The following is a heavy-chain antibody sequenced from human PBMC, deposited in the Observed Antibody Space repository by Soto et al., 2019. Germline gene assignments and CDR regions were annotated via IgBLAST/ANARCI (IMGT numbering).Heavy chain of an antibody. CDR1: GYRLTNYG. Sequence: QVQLVQSGGEVKKPGASVKVSCKSSGYRLTNYGISWVRQTPGQGLEWLGWISTHTWNTNSAPRLQGRLTMTTDTSTSTDYMELRSLTSDDTAVYYCARDERDSCICGDCFYFDSWGQGTLVTVSS. J-gene: IGHJ4*02. V-gene: IGHV1-18*04. D-gene: IGHD2-21*02. CDR2: ISTHTWNT. CDR3: ARDERDSCICGDCFYFDS.